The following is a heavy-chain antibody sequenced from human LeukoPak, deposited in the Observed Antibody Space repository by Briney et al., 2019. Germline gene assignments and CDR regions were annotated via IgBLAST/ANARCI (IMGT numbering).Heavy chain of an antibody. V-gene: IGHV3-23*01. D-gene: IGHD2-2*02. J-gene: IGHJ4*02. CDR2: ITGSYESI. Sequence: GGSLRLSCAASGFTFSTHAMSWVRQAPGKGLEWVSSITGSYESIYYADSVKGRFTISRDNSKNTLYLQMNSLRAEDTAVYYCAKFRGFCADSSCYTADYWGQGTLVTVSS. CDR1: GFTFSTHA. CDR3: AKFRGFCADSSCYTADY.